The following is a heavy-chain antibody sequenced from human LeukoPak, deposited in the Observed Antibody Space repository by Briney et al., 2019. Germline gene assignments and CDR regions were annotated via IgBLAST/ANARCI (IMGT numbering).Heavy chain of an antibody. CDR2: INQDGSDK. D-gene: IGHD1/OR15-1a*01. V-gene: IGHV3-7*01. Sequence: PAGSLTLSCAAYGFTFSSYWMSWVRQPPGKGLEWVAKINQDGSDKYYVDSVKGRFTISRDNAKNSLYQQMNILRADDTAVYYCARSRELNWNRRDYYYYTDVGSKGTTVTVSS. CDR3: ARSRELNWNRRDYYYYTDV. J-gene: IGHJ6*03. CDR1: GFTFSSYW.